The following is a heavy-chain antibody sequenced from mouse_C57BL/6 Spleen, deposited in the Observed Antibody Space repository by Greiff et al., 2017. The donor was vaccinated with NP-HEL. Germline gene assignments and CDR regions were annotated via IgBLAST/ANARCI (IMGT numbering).Heavy chain of an antibody. V-gene: IGHV1-18*01. D-gene: IGHD1-1*01. CDR1: GYTFTDYN. CDR2: INPNNGGT. Sequence: EVQLQQSGPELVKPGASVKIPCKASGYTFTDYNMDWVKQSHGKSLEWIGDINPNNGGTIYNQKFKGKATLTVDKSSSTAYMELRSLTSEDTAVYYCARGTVVAEGHYFDYWGQGTTLTVSS. CDR3: ARGTVVAEGHYFDY. J-gene: IGHJ2*01.